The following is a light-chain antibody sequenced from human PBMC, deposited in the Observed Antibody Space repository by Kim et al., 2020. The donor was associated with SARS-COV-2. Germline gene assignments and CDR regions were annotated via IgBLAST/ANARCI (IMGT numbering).Light chain of an antibody. V-gene: IGKV3-20*01. Sequence: LSPGERATLSCMASQSVARNHLAWFQQKPGQAPRLLIFGTSSRATGIPDRFSASESGTDFTLTISRLEPEDFAVYYCQQYDRSPYTFGQGTKLEI. CDR1: QSVARNH. CDR3: QQYDRSPYT. J-gene: IGKJ2*01. CDR2: GTS.